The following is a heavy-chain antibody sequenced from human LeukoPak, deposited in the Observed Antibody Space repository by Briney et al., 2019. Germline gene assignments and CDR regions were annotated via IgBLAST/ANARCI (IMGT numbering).Heavy chain of an antibody. CDR1: GGSVSSYY. Sequence: SETLSLTCTVSGGSVSSYYWSWIRQPPGKGLEWIGYIYYSGSTNYNPSLKSRVTISIDMSKNQFSLKLSSVTAADTAVYYCARSPNYYYDGRGYFPYYFDYWGQGTLVTVSS. V-gene: IGHV4-59*02. J-gene: IGHJ4*02. CDR3: ARSPNYYYDGRGYFPYYFDY. D-gene: IGHD3-22*01. CDR2: IYYSGST.